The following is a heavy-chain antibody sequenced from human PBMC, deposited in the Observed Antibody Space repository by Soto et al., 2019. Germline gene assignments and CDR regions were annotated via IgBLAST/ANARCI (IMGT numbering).Heavy chain of an antibody. CDR3: ARDDPYYDSSGSLFDY. V-gene: IGHV1-69*13. J-gene: IGHJ4*02. D-gene: IGHD3-22*01. CDR2: IIPIFGTA. Sequence: SVKVSCKASGGTLSSYAISWVRQAPGQGLEWMGGIIPIFGTANYAQKFQGRVTITADESTSTAYMELSSLRSEDTAVYYCARDDPYYDSSGSLFDYWGQGTLVTVSS. CDR1: GGTLSSYA.